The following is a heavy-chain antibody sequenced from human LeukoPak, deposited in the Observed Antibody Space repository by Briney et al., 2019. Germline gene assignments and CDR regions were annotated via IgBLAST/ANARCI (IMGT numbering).Heavy chain of an antibody. V-gene: IGHV4-31*03. CDR2: IYYSGST. D-gene: IGHD3-22*01. J-gene: IGHJ5*02. CDR1: GVSISSGGYY. Sequence: SSETLSLTCTVSGVSISSGGYYWSWIRQHPGKGLEWIGYIYYSGSTYYNPSLKSRVTISVDTSKNQFSLKLSSVTAADTAVYYCARDSSGYGGWFDPWGQGTLVTVSS. CDR3: ARDSSGYGGWFDP.